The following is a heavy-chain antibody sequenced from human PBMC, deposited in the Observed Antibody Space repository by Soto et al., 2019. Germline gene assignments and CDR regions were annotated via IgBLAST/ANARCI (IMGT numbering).Heavy chain of an antibody. Sequence: GGSLRLSCAASGFTFSSYAMSWVRQALGKGLEWVSAISGSGGSTYYADSVKGRFTISRDNSKNTLYLQMNSLRAEDTAVYYCAKDPASYSSSSPPDYWGQGTLVTVSS. CDR3: AKDPASYSSSSPPDY. V-gene: IGHV3-23*01. D-gene: IGHD6-6*01. J-gene: IGHJ4*02. CDR1: GFTFSSYA. CDR2: ISGSGGST.